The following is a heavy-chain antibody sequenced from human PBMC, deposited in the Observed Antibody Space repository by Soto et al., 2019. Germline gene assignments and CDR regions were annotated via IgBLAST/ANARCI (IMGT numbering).Heavy chain of an antibody. D-gene: IGHD3-3*01. V-gene: IGHV4-4*07. J-gene: IGHJ6*02. CDR2: IYTSGST. CDR3: GRDSPLYAFWSGYPLLDYSYYYGMDV. CDR1: GGSISSYY. Sequence: SETLSLTCTVSGGSISSYYWSWIRQPAGKGLEWIGRIYTSGSTNYNPSLKSRVTMSVDTSKNQFSLKLSSVTAADTAVYYCGRDSPLYAFWSGYPLLDYSYYYGMDVWGQGTTVTVSS.